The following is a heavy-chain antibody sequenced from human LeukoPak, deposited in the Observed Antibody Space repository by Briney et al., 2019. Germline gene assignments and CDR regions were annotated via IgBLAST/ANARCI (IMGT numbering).Heavy chain of an antibody. Sequence: SETLSLTCTLSGGSISSLSYYWAWIRQSPGKGLEWIGSIFYSGGTYDNPSLKSRVTLSVDTSKNQFSLRLSSVTAADTAVYYCTRRGHYDTFDFRGPGSLVTVSS. CDR2: IFYSGGT. CDR1: GGSISSLSYY. J-gene: IGHJ4*02. D-gene: IGHD3-22*01. V-gene: IGHV4-39*01. CDR3: TRRGHYDTFDF.